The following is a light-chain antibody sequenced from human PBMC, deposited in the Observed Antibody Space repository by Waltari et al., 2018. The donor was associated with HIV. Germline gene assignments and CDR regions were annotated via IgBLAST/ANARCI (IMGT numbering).Light chain of an antibody. CDR1: NSDIGTYNY. J-gene: IGLJ2*01. Sequence: QSALTQPASVSGSPGQSITISCTGTNSDIGTYNYVSWYQQQSGKAPRLLISAVNNRPSGVSNRFSGSKAGNTASLSISGLQAEDEGKYYCSSYTATKILVFGGGTDVTVL. CDR3: SSYTATKILV. V-gene: IGLV2-14*03. CDR2: AVN.